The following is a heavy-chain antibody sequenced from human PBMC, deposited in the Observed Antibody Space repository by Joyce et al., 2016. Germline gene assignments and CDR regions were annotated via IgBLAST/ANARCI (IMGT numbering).Heavy chain of an antibody. J-gene: IGHJ4*02. Sequence: QLVQSGPEVRKPATSVKVSCKPSGFIFNSAAVHWVRQAPGQSLEWIGWIAFGSGNKKYAQNFQQRVTFIRDVSTSTAYMELTSLRSEDTAVYYCVTDRVGALSPWGPGTLVTVSS. D-gene: IGHD1-26*01. CDR1: GFIFNSAA. CDR2: IAFGSGNK. CDR3: VTDRVGALSP. V-gene: IGHV1-58*01.